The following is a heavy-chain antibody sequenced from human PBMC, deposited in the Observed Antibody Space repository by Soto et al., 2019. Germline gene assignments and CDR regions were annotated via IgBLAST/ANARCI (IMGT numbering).Heavy chain of an antibody. CDR3: ARRSGSLWFGELSEGWFDP. Sequence: SETLSLTCSVSGGSISSYYWSWIRQPPGQGLEWIGYIYYSGSTNYNPSLKSRVTISVDTSKNQFSLKLSSVTAADTAVYYCARRSGSLWFGELSEGWFDPWGQGTLVTV. CDR2: IYYSGST. J-gene: IGHJ5*02. V-gene: IGHV4-59*08. CDR1: GGSISSYY. D-gene: IGHD3-10*01.